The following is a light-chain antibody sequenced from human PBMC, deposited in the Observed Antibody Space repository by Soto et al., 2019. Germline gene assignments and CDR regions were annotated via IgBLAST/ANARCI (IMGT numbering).Light chain of an antibody. Sequence: DIPMTQSPSSLSASVGDRVTITCQASRDISNYLNWYQQKPGKAPKLLIYDASNLETGVPSRFSGSGSGTDFTFTISSLQPEDIATYYCQQYDNLPIFTFGPGTKVYIK. CDR1: RDISNY. CDR3: QQYDNLPIFT. CDR2: DAS. V-gene: IGKV1-33*01. J-gene: IGKJ3*01.